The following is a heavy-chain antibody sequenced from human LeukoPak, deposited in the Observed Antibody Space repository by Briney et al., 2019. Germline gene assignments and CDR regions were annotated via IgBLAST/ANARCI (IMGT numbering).Heavy chain of an antibody. CDR1: GFTFSRYA. CDR2: ISYDGSNK. Sequence: GGSLRLSCAASGFTFSRYAMHWVRQAPGKGLEWMGLISYDGSNKYYADSVQGRLTISRDNSKNTVYLQLNSVRTEDTAVYYCARSPPPGQVVVATAISDDGFDVWGQGTMVSVS. CDR3: ARSPPPGQVVVATAISDDGFDV. J-gene: IGHJ3*01. D-gene: IGHD2-21*02. V-gene: IGHV3-30*01.